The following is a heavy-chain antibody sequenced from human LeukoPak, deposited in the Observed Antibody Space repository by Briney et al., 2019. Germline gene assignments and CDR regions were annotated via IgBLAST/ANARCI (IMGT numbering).Heavy chain of an antibody. Sequence: SETLSLTCAVSGGSISSGGYSWSWIRQPPGKGLEWIGYIYHSGSTYYNPSLKSRVTISVDRSKNQISLKLSSVTAADTAVYYCARDTPDSSGYWGYYFDYWGQGTLVTVSS. V-gene: IGHV4-30-2*01. D-gene: IGHD3-22*01. CDR2: IYHSGST. CDR1: GGSISSGGYS. CDR3: ARDTPDSSGYWGYYFDY. J-gene: IGHJ4*02.